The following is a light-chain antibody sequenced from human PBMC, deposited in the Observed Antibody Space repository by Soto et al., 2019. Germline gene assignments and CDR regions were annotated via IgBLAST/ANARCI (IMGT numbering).Light chain of an antibody. CDR3: GSITRSSTSV. CDR1: SSDVGAYYF. V-gene: IGLV2-14*01. CDR2: DVT. Sequence: QSALTQPVPVSGSPGQSITISCTGSSSDVGAYYFVSWYQHRPGKAPKLIIYDVTKRPSGVSNRFSGSKSGNTASLTISGIQAEDEGDYYCGSITRSSTSVFGTGTKVTVL. J-gene: IGLJ1*01.